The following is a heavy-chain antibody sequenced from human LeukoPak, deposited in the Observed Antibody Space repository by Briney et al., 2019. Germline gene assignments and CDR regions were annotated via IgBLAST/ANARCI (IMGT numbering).Heavy chain of an antibody. CDR3: ARSDRITMVRGERGKLYYFVY. CDR1: GGSISSSSYY. Sequence: TSETLSLTCTISGGSISSSSYYWGWIRRPPGKGLEWIGSIYYSGSTYYNPSLKSRVTISVDTSKNQFSLKLSSVTAADTAVYYCARSDRITMVRGERGKLYYFVYWGRGTLVTGSS. D-gene: IGHD3-10*01. CDR2: IYYSGST. J-gene: IGHJ4*02. V-gene: IGHV4-39*01.